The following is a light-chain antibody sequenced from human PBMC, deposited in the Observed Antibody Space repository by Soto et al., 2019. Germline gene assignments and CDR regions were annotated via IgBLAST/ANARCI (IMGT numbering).Light chain of an antibody. CDR3: AAWDDTLNAWV. V-gene: IGLV1-44*01. Sequence: QSALTQPPSVSGAPGQRVTISCTGDSSNIGTPHDVQWYQHFPGTAPKVLISSNDQRPSGVPDRFSGSKSGTSASLAISGLQSEDEADYYCAAWDDTLNAWVFGGGTKLTVL. CDR2: SND. J-gene: IGLJ3*02. CDR1: SSNIGTPHD.